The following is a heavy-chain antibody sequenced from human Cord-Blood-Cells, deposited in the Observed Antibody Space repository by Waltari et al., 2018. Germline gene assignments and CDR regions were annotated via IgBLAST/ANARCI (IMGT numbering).Heavy chain of an antibody. CDR3: ARHGSGSYDAFDI. V-gene: IGHV1-3*01. J-gene: IGHJ3*02. Sequence: QVQLVQSGAEVKKPGASVKVSCKASGYTFTSYAMHWVRQAPGQRLEWMGWINAGNGNQKYSQKFQGRVTITRDTSASTAYMELSSLRSEDTAVYYCARHGSGSYDAFDIWGQGTMVTVSS. CDR2: INAGNGNQ. CDR1: GYTFTSYA. D-gene: IGHD3-10*01.